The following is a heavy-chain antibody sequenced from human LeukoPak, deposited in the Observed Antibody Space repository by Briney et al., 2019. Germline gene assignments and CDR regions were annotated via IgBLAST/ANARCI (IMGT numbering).Heavy chain of an antibody. CDR2: FYPEDGET. V-gene: IGHV1-24*01. D-gene: IGHD6-13*01. J-gene: IGHJ6*03. CDR1: GYTLTELS. Sequence: ASVKVSCKVSGYTLTELSMHWVRQAPGKGREWMGGFYPEDGETIYAQKFQGRVTMTEDTSTDTAYMELSSLRSEDTAVYYCATIAAAAQGHPGGYYYYYMDVWGKGTTVTVSS. CDR3: ATIAAAAQGHPGGYYYYYMDV.